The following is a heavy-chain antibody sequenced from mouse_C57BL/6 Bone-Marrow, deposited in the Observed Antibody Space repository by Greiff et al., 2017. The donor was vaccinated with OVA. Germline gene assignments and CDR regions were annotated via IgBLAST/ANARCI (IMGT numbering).Heavy chain of an antibody. J-gene: IGHJ1*03. D-gene: IGHD1-1*01. CDR3: ARLLYYYGSSYWYFDV. V-gene: IGHV1-69*01. Sequence: QVQLQQPGAELVMPGASVKLSCKASGYTFTSYWMHWVKQRPGQGLEWIGEIDPSESYTNYNQKFKGKSTLTVDKSSSTAYMQLSSLTSEDSAVYYCARLLYYYGSSYWYFDVWGTGTTVTVSS. CDR2: IDPSESYT. CDR1: GYTFTSYW.